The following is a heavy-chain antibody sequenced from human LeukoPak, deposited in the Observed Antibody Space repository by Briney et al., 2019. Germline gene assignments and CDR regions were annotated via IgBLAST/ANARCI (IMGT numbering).Heavy chain of an antibody. CDR1: GFTFSSYG. Sequence: PGRSLRLSCAASGFTFSSYGMHWVRQAPGKGLEWVAVIPYDGSNKYYADSVKGRFTISRDNSKNTLYLQMNSLRAEDTAVYYCARDGTQNYDFWSGYYIDYWGQGTLVTVSS. V-gene: IGHV3-30*03. CDR2: IPYDGSNK. J-gene: IGHJ4*02. CDR3: ARDGTQNYDFWSGYYIDY. D-gene: IGHD3-3*01.